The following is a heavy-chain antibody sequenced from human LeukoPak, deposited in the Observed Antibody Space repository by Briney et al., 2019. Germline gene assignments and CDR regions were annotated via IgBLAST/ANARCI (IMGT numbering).Heavy chain of an antibody. V-gene: IGHV3-21*01. CDR1: GFTFSDYS. CDR3: VRDLMGAGGTTAYFHH. D-gene: IGHD1-1*01. Sequence: GGSLRLSCAASGFTFSDYSMNWLRQAPGKGLEWVSSLSRRSRHLYYAGSVKGRFTISRDNAKNSLYLQMNSLRAEDMAVYYCVRDLMGAGGTTAYFHHWGQGTLVTVSS. J-gene: IGHJ1*01. CDR2: LSRRSRHL.